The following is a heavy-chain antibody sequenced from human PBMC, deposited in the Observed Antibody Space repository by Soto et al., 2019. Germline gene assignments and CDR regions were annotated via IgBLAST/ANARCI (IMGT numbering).Heavy chain of an antibody. J-gene: IGHJ5*02. D-gene: IGHD3-10*01. CDR3: ARLRGDWFDP. CDR2: FYYSGGT. V-gene: IGHV4-39*01. Sequence: PSETLSLTCTVSGGSISGSNYYWGWIRQPPGKGLEWIGNFYYSGGTYYNPSLKSRVNISVDASKNHFSLKLSSVTAADTAVYYCARLRGDWFDPWGHGTLVTVSS. CDR1: GGSISGSNYY.